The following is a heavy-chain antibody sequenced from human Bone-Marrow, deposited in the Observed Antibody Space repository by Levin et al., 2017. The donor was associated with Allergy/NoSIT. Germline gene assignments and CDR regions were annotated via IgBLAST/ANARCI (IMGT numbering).Heavy chain of an antibody. Sequence: SCAASGFTISSRAMTWVRQAPGKGLEWVSGISAGTYYADSVKGRFTISRDNSRNTLYLQMHSLRVEDTALYYCALRMYSTGYYYFDLWGRGTLVTVSS. CDR2: ISAGT. CDR3: ALRMYSTGYYYFDL. V-gene: IGHV3-23*01. CDR1: GFTISSRA. D-gene: IGHD5-18*01. J-gene: IGHJ4*02.